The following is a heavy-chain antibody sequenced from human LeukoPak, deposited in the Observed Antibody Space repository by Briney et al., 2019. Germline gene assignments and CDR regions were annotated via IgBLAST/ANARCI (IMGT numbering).Heavy chain of an antibody. Sequence: GGSLRLSCAASGFTFDDYGMSWVRQAPGKGLEWVSSISSSSSYIYYADSVKGRFTISRDNAKNSLYLQMNSLRAEDTAVYYCAGHYISSSEAYWGQGTLVTVSS. CDR3: AGHYISSSEAY. CDR1: GFTFDDYG. D-gene: IGHD6-6*01. V-gene: IGHV3-21*01. CDR2: ISSSSSYI. J-gene: IGHJ4*02.